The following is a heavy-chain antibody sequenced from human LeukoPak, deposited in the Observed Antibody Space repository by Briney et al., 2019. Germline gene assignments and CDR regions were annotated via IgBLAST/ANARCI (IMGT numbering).Heavy chain of an antibody. CDR1: GGSFSGYY. V-gene: IGHV3-53*01. CDR2: IYSGGST. Sequence: ETLSLTCAVYGGSFSGYYWSWVRQAPGKGLEWVSVIYSGGSTYYADSVKGRFTISRDNSKNTLYLQMNSLRAEDTAVYYCARDLTVTTSELWGQGTLVTVSS. J-gene: IGHJ4*02. CDR3: ARDLTVTTSEL. D-gene: IGHD4-17*01.